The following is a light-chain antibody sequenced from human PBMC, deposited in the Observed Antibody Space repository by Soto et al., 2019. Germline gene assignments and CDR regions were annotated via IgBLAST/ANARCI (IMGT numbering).Light chain of an antibody. CDR3: FLCMGTGISV. CDR1: SGSVSTNNY. V-gene: IGLV8-61*01. Sequence: QTVVTQEPSFSVSPGGTVTLTCGLSSGSVSTNNYPSWYQQTPGQAPRTLIYSTNTRSSGVPDRFSGSILGNKAALTITGAQADDESDYYCFLCMGTGISVFGGGTQLTVL. J-gene: IGLJ3*02. CDR2: STN.